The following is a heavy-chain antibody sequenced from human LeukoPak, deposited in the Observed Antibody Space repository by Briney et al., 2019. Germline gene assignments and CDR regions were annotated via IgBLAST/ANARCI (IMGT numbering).Heavy chain of an antibody. CDR1: GDSVSSFY. J-gene: IGHJ4*02. D-gene: IGHD4-23*01. Sequence: SETLSLTCSASGDSVSSFYWNWIRQSPGRGQEWIGNIHYSGSSIYNPSLRSRVTMSIDTSKKQFFLKLRSVTAADTAVYYCVLAPNSNWFDFWGQGTLVTVSS. V-gene: IGHV4-59*08. CDR3: VLAPNSNWFDF. CDR2: IHYSGSS.